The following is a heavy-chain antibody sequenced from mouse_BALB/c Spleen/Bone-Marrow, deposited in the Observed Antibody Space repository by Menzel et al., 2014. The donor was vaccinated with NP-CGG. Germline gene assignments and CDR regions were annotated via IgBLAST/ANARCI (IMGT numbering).Heavy chain of an antibody. J-gene: IGHJ2*01. D-gene: IGHD1-1*01. CDR1: GYSFTGYF. Sequence: EVKLMESGPELVKPGASVEISCKASGYSFTGYFMNWVMQSHGKSLEWIGRINPYNGDTFYNQKFKGKATLTVDKSSSTAHMELRSLASEDSAVYYCARSGYYGSSYFDYWGQGTTLTVSS. CDR3: ARSGYYGSSYFDY. V-gene: IGHV1-20*02. CDR2: INPYNGDT.